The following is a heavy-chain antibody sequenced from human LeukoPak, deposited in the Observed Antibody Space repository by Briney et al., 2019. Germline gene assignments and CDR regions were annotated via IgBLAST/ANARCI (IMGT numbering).Heavy chain of an antibody. Sequence: SETLSLTCSVSGYSISSGYYWGWIRQPPGMGLEWIGNIYHSGSTYYNPSLRSRVTISLDTSKNQFSLKLSSVTAADTAVYYCARKDPGYSGYSDFDYWGQGTLVTVSS. CDR2: IYHSGST. D-gene: IGHD5-12*01. CDR1: GYSISSGYY. V-gene: IGHV4-38-2*02. CDR3: ARKDPGYSGYSDFDY. J-gene: IGHJ4*02.